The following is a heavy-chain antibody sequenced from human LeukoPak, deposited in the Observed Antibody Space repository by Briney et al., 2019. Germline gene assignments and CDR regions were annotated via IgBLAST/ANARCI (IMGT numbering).Heavy chain of an antibody. CDR3: ARAHHSSGWYYFDY. Sequence: GGSLRLSRAASGFTVSNNYMTWVWVRQAPGKGLEWVSIIYSGGSTYYADSVKGRFTISRDNSKNTVYLQMNSLRAEDTAVYYCARAHHSSGWYYFDYWGQGTLVTVSS. V-gene: IGHV3-53*01. CDR2: IYSGGST. CDR1: GFTVSNNY. D-gene: IGHD6-19*01. J-gene: IGHJ4*02.